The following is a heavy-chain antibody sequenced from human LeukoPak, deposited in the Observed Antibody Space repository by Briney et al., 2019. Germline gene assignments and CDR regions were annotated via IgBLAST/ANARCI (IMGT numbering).Heavy chain of an antibody. CDR1: GGTFSSYV. D-gene: IGHD5-12*01. CDR2: IIPIFGTA. J-gene: IGHJ4*02. V-gene: IGHV1-69*13. Sequence: SVKVSCKASGGTFSSYVISWVRQAPGQGLEWMGGIIPIFGTANYAQKFQGRVTITADESTSTAYMELSSLRSEDTAVYYCAREVFPIVAITSGGYFDYWGQGTLVTVSS. CDR3: AREVFPIVAITSGGYFDY.